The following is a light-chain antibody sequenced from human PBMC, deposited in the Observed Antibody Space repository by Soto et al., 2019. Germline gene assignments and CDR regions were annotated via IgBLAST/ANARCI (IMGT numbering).Light chain of an antibody. J-gene: IGKJ1*01. CDR1: QSITSW. CDR2: DAS. V-gene: IGKV1-5*01. CDR3: QHFRT. Sequence: DIQITQSPSTVCASVGDRVTITCRASQSITSWLAWYQQKPGKAPKLLIYDASSLESGVPSRFSGSGSGTEFTLTISSLQPDDFATYYCQHFRTFGQGTKVDIK.